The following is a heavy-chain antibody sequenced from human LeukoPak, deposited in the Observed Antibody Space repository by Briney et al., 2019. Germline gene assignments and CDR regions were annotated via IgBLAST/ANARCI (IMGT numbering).Heavy chain of an antibody. CDR3: ARECGGDCSMPSFDY. J-gene: IGHJ4*02. D-gene: IGHD2-21*02. V-gene: IGHV3-20*04. CDR2: INWNGGST. Sequence: GGSLRLSCAASGFTFDDYGMSWVRQAPGKGLEWVSGINWNGGSTGYADSVKGRFTTSRDNAKNSLYLQMNSLRAEDTALYYCARECGGDCSMPSFDYWGQGTLVTVSS. CDR1: GFTFDDYG.